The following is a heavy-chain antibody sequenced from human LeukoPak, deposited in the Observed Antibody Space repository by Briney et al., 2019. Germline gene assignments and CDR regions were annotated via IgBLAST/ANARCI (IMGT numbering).Heavy chain of an antibody. V-gene: IGHV1-18*04. CDR1: GYTFTSYG. CDR3: ARDRRDYGDPHGAFDI. Sequence: GASVKVSCKASGYTFTSYGISWVRQAPGQGLEWMGWISAYNGNTNYAQKLQGRVTMTTDTSTSTAYMELRSLRSDDTAVYYCARDRRDYGDPHGAFDIWGRGTMVTVSS. CDR2: ISAYNGNT. D-gene: IGHD4-17*01. J-gene: IGHJ3*02.